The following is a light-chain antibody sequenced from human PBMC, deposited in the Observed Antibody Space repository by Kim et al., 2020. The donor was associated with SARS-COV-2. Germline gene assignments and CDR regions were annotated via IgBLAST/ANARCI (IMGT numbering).Light chain of an antibody. CDR3: CSYAGDNTLR. CDR2: EVV. V-gene: IGLV2-23*02. J-gene: IGLJ2*01. CDR1: GSDVGNYNL. Sequence: QSVLTQPASVSGSPGQSITISCTGTGSDVGNYNLVSWYQNHPGEAPKLLVCEVVKRAFGISNRFSGSKSGNTASLTISGLQADDEGDYYCCSYAGDNTLRFGGGTKVTVL.